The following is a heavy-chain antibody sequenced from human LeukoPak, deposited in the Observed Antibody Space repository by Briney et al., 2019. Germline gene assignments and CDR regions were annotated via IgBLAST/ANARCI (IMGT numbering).Heavy chain of an antibody. Sequence: ASVKVSCKASGYTFTGYYMHWVRQAPGQGLEWMGWINPNSGGTNYAQKFQGRVTMTRDTSISTAYMELSSLRAEDTAVYYCARVSRSFGMPFYYYYYYMDVWGKGTTVTISS. CDR3: ARVSRSFGMPFYYYYYYMDV. CDR2: INPNSGGT. D-gene: IGHD3-10*01. CDR1: GYTFTGYY. J-gene: IGHJ6*03. V-gene: IGHV1-2*02.